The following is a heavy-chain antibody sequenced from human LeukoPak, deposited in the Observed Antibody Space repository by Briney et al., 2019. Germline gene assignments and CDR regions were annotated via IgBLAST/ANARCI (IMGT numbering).Heavy chain of an antibody. Sequence: SETLSLTCAVSGGSFSNYYWTWIRQPPGKGLEWIGEINHSGSTNYNPSLKSRVTISVDTSKNQFSLNLSSVTAADTAVYYCVIWIGTTSNDYWGQGTLVTVSS. CDR1: GGSFSNYY. D-gene: IGHD3-3*01. J-gene: IGHJ4*02. CDR3: VIWIGTTSNDY. V-gene: IGHV4-34*01. CDR2: INHSGST.